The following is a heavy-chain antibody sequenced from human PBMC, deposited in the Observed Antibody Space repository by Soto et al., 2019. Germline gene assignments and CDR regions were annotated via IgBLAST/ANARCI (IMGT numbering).Heavy chain of an antibody. D-gene: IGHD3-22*01. CDR1: GFTFSSYS. Sequence: PGGSLRLSCPASGFTFSSYSMNWVRQAPGKGLEWVSSISTSSSFIYYADSVKGRFTISRDNAKNSLYLQMNSLRAEDTAVYYCARADSSGYYPSGVRYGMDVWGQGTTVTVSS. CDR2: ISTSSSFI. CDR3: ARADSSGYYPSGVRYGMDV. J-gene: IGHJ6*02. V-gene: IGHV3-21*01.